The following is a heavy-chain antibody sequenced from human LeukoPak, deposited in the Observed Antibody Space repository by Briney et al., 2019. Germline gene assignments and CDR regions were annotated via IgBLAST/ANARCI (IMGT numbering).Heavy chain of an antibody. CDR3: ARGRATRNSSSWPLDY. V-gene: IGHV4-34*01. CDR1: GGSLSGYY. CDR2: INHSGST. D-gene: IGHD6-13*01. Sequence: SETLSLTCAVYGGSLSGYYWSWIRQPPGKGLEWIGEINHSGSTNYNPSLKSRVTISVDTSKNQFSLKLSSVTAADTAVYYCARGRATRNSSSWPLDYWGQGTLVTVSS. J-gene: IGHJ4*02.